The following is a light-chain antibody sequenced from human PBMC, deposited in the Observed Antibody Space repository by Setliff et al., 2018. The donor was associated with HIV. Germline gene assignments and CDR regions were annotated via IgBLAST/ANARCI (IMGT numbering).Light chain of an antibody. CDR3: LQYYSTPT. CDR1: QSILYSSNNKNY. Sequence: DIVMTQSPDPLAVSLGERATINCKSSQSILYSSNNKNYLAWYQQKPGQPPKLLIYWASTRESGVPDRFSGSGSGTDFTLTISSLQAEDVAVYYCLQYYSTPTFGQGTKVDIK. CDR2: WAS. V-gene: IGKV4-1*01. J-gene: IGKJ1*01.